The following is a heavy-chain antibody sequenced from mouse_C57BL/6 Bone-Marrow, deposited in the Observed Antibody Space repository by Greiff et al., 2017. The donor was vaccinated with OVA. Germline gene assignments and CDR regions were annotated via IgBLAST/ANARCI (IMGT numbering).Heavy chain of an antibody. V-gene: IGHV14-4*01. CDR1: GFNIKDDY. Sequence: EVHLVESGAELVRPGASVKLSCTASGFNIKDDYMHWVKERPEQGLEWIGWIDPENGDTEYASKFQGKATITADTASKTVYLHLSSLTSEDTAVYYCTTYRYWSKGTTLTVSS. CDR2: IDPENGDT. CDR3: TTYRY. J-gene: IGHJ2*01.